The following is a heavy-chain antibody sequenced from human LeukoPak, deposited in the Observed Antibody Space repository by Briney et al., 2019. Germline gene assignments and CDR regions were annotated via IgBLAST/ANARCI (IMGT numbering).Heavy chain of an antibody. CDR3: ARATRYYMDV. CDR1: GGSISSDQ. J-gene: IGHJ6*03. CDR2: IYYSGSA. Sequence: SETLSLTCTVSGGSISSDQWSWIRQPPGKGLEWIGNIYYSGSANYNPSLKSRVTISVDTSKNQFSLKLSSVTAADTAVYYCARATRYYMDVWGKGTTVTISS. V-gene: IGHV4-59*01.